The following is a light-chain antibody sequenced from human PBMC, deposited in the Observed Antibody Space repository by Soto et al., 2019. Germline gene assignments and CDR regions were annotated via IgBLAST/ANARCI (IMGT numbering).Light chain of an antibody. CDR3: TSYASGSSHVV. CDR2: DVN. CDR1: GSDLGGYDY. Sequence: QSALTQPASVSGSPGQSITLSCTGTGSDLGGYDYVSWYQRHPGKAPKLIIYDVNNRPSGVSNRFSGSKSGNTASLTISGLQAEDEADYYCTSYASGSSHVVFGGGTKLTVL. J-gene: IGLJ2*01. V-gene: IGLV2-14*01.